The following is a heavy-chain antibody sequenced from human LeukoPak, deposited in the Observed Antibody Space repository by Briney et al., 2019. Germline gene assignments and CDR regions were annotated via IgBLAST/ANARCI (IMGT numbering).Heavy chain of an antibody. CDR3: AKGPPVFEVTKLGYYYMDV. J-gene: IGHJ6*03. CDR2: IFYTGSI. CDR1: GGSISSYY. D-gene: IGHD2-8*01. V-gene: IGHV4-59*01. Sequence: NPSETLSLTCTVSGGSISSYYWNWIRQPPGKGLEWIGCIFYTGSIHYSPSLESRVTISVDTSRNQFSLNVRSVTAADTAVDYCAKGPPVFEVTKLGYYYMDVWDKGTAVTVSS.